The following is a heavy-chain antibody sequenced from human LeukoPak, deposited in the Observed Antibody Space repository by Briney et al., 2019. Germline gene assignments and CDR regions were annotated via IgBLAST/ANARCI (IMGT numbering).Heavy chain of an antibody. J-gene: IGHJ4*02. V-gene: IGHV3-11*05. CDR1: GFTFSDYY. CDR2: ISSSSSYT. Sequence: TGGSLRLSCAASGFTFSDYYMSWIRQAPGKGLEWVSYISSSSSYTSYAGSVKGRFTISRDNAKNPLYLQMNSLRAEDTAVYYCARGGGDPGYFDSWGQGTLVTVSS. D-gene: IGHD2-21*02. CDR3: ARGGGDPGYFDS.